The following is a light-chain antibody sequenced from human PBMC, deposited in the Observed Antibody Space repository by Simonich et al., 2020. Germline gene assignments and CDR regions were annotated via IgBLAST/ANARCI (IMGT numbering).Light chain of an antibody. Sequence: DIVMTQSPDSLAVSLGERATINCKSSQSVLYSSNNKNYLAWYQQKPGQPPKLLIYWASTRESGVPDRFSGSGSGTDFTLTISSLQAEDVAVYYCLQYYSTPSITFGQGTRLEIK. CDR3: LQYYSTPSIT. CDR2: WAS. J-gene: IGKJ5*01. CDR1: QSVLYSSNNKNY. V-gene: IGKV4-1*01.